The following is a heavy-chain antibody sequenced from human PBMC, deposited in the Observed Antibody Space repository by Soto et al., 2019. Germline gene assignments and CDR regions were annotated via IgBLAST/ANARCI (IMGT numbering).Heavy chain of an antibody. V-gene: IGHV4-34*01. CDR2: INHSGST. CDR1: VGSFSVYY. D-gene: IGHD3-3*01. J-gene: IGHJ6*02. Sequence: SETLSLTCAFYVGSFSVYYWSWIRQPPGKGLDWTGEINHSGSTNYNPSLKSRVTISVDTSKNQFSLKLSSVTAADTAVYYCARGGVKVFATIFGRRSYYGMDVWGQGTTVTVSS. CDR3: ARGGVKVFATIFGRRSYYGMDV.